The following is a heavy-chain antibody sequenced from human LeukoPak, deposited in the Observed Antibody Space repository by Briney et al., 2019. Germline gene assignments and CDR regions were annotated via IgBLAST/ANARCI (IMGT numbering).Heavy chain of an antibody. CDR2: IYYSGST. Sequence: GSLRLSCAASGFTVSNNYMGWIRQPPGKGLEWIGSIYYSGSTYYNPSLKSRVTISVDTSKNQFSLKLSSVTAADTAVYYCARARITMIVVVRLEFDPWGQGTLVTVSS. J-gene: IGHJ5*02. CDR1: GFTVSNNY. V-gene: IGHV4-39*07. CDR3: ARARITMIVVVRLEFDP. D-gene: IGHD3-22*01.